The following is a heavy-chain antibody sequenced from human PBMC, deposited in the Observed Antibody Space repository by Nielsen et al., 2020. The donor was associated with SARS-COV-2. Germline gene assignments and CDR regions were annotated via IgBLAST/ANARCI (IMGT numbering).Heavy chain of an antibody. CDR3: AGEEGGWFDP. CDR2: IYYSGST. CDR1: GGSISGSSYY. V-gene: IGHV4-39*07. J-gene: IGHJ5*02. Sequence: SETLSLTCTVSGGSISGSSYYWGWIRQSPGKGLEWIGSIYYSGSTYYNPSLKSRVTISVDTSKNQFSLKLSSVTAADTAVYYCAGEEGGWFDPWGQGTLVTVSS.